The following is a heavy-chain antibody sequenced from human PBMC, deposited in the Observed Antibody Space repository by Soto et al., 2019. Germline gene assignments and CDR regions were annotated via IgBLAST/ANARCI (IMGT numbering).Heavy chain of an antibody. CDR1: GFTFSSYW. CDR3: ARGGGYCSGGSCPEIRYYYYYYMDV. V-gene: IGHV3-74*01. J-gene: IGHJ6*03. Sequence: GESLKISCAASGFTFSSYWMHWVRQAPGKGLVWVSRINSDGSSTSYADSVKGRFTISRDNAKNTLYLQMNSLRAEDTAVYYCARGGGYCSGGSCPEIRYYYYYYMDVWGKGTTVTVSS. D-gene: IGHD2-15*01. CDR2: INSDGSST.